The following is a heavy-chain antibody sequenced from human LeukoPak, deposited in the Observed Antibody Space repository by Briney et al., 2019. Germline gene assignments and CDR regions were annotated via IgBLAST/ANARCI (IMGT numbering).Heavy chain of an antibody. CDR3: ARVVSSSLTNWFDP. CDR1: GYTFTSYG. V-gene: IGHV1-18*01. J-gene: IGHJ5*02. D-gene: IGHD6-13*01. CDR2: ISAYNGNT. Sequence: GASVKVSCKASGYTFTSYGISWVRQAPGQGLEWMGWISAYNGNTNYAQKLQGRVTMTTDTSTSTAYMELSRLRSDDTAVYYCARVVSSSLTNWFDPWGQGTLVTVSS.